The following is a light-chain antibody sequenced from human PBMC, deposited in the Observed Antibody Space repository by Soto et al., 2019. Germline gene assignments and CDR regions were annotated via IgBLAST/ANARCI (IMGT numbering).Light chain of an antibody. Sequence: DIQMTQSPSTLSASVGDRVTITCRASQSISSWLAWYQQKPGKAPKLLIYNAFRLESGGPSRFSGTGSGTEFTLTISSLQPDDFATYYCQPYYSYPLSVGGGTKVVIK. CDR2: NAF. J-gene: IGKJ4*01. V-gene: IGKV1-5*03. CDR3: QPYYSYPLS. CDR1: QSISSW.